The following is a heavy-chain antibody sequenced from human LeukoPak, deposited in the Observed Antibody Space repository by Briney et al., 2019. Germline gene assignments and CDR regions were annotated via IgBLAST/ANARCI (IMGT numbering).Heavy chain of an antibody. CDR2: INSADNVE. J-gene: IGHJ6*02. CDR3: ARDRDVPAIGMDV. CDR1: GFSLRSSE. Sequence: GGSLRLSCAASGFSLRSSEMNWVRQAPGKGPEWVAHINSADNVEYYTDSVRGRFTISRDNAKNSLYLQMNSLRAEDTAVYYCARDRDVPAIGMDVWGQGTTVTVSS. V-gene: IGHV3-48*03.